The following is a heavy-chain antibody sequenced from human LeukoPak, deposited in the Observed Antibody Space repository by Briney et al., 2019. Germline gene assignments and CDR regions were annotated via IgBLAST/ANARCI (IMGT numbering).Heavy chain of an antibody. V-gene: IGHV4-34*01. D-gene: IGHD3-3*01. Sequence: SETLSLTCAVYGGSFSGYFWSWLRQPPGKGLEWIGEINHSGSTNYNPSLKSRVTISVDTSKNQFSLKLSSLTAADTAVYYCARGLGIFGVSWFDPWGQETLVTVSS. CDR2: INHSGST. CDR3: ARGLGIFGVSWFDP. CDR1: GGSFSGYF. J-gene: IGHJ5*02.